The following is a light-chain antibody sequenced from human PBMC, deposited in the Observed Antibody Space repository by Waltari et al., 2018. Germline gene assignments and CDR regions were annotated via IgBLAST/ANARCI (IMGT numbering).Light chain of an antibody. J-gene: IGKJ1*01. V-gene: IGKV3-15*01. CDR3: QQYNNLWT. CDR1: QSVSSY. CDR2: GAF. Sequence: EIVLTQSPATLSLSPGERATLSCRASQSVSSYLAWYQQKPGQAPRLLIYGAFTRATGIPARFSGSGSGTEFTLTISSLQSEDFAVYYCQQYNNLWTFGQGTKVEIK.